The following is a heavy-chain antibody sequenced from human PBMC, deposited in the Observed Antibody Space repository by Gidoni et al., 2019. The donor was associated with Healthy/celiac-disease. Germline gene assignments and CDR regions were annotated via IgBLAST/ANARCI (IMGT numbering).Heavy chain of an antibody. J-gene: IGHJ6*02. D-gene: IGHD2-2*01. CDR2: IKSKTDGGTT. V-gene: IGHV3-15*01. Sequence: EVQLVASGGGLVKPGGSLRLSCAASGFTFSNAWMSWVRQAPGKGLEWVGRIKSKTDGGTTDYAAPVKGRFTISRDDSKNTLYLQMNSLKTEDTAVYYCTCYIVVVPAAGGAHYYYGMDVWGQGTTVTVSS. CDR3: TCYIVVVPAAGGAHYYYGMDV. CDR1: GFTFSNAW.